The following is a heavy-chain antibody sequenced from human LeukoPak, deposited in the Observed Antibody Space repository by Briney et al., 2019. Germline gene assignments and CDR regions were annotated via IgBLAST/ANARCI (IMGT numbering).Heavy chain of an antibody. CDR2: INPNSGGT. CDR1: GYTFTDYY. J-gene: IGHJ4*02. CDR3: ARGPTSPRRTTVTTRSYYFDY. V-gene: IGHV1-2*06. D-gene: IGHD4-17*01. Sequence: ASVKVSCKASGYTFTDYYMHWVRQAPGQGLEWMGRINPNSGGTNYAQKFQGRVTMTRDTSISTAYMELSSLRSEDTAVYYCARGPTSPRRTTVTTRSYYFDYWGQGTLVTVSS.